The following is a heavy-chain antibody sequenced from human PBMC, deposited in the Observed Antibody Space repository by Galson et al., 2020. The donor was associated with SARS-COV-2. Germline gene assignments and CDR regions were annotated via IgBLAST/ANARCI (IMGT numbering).Heavy chain of an antibody. Sequence: TGGSLRLSCAASGFTFSSYGMHWVRQAPGKGLEWVAVISYDGSNKYYADSVKGRFTISRNNSKNTLYLKINSLRAEDTAVYYCAKGGYYDIVTGPYCYGMDVWRQVITVTVSS. CDR1: GFTFSSYG. J-gene: IGHJ6*02. CDR3: AKGGYYDIVTGPYCYGMDV. CDR2: ISYDGSNK. D-gene: IGHD3-9*01. V-gene: IGHV3-30*18.